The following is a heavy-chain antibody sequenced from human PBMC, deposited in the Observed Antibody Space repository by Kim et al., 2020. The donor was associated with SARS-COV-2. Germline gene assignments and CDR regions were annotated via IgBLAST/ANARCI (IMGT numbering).Heavy chain of an antibody. CDR2: ISYTERT. Sequence: SETLSLTCTVSGASVSNSGSYWGWIRQPPRKGLEWIGTISYTERTYYNPSLQSRFAISVDTSKSQFSLKVNSVTTADTAVYYCAKQHPYGSGTYAPFYFDYWGQGTLVTVSS. J-gene: IGHJ4*02. V-gene: IGHV4-39*01. D-gene: IGHD3-10*01. CDR3: AKQHPYGSGTYAPFYFDY. CDR1: GASVSNSGSY.